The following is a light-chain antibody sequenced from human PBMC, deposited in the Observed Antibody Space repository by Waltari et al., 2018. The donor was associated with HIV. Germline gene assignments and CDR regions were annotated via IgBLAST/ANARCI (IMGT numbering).Light chain of an antibody. Sequence: DIVMTQSPFSLSVTPGEPASISCRSSQSLLHSNGYNYLDWYLQKPGQSPQLLIYLGSNRASGVPDRFSGSGSGTDFTLKISRVEAEDVGVYYCMQALQTPFTFGPGTKVDIK. CDR2: LGS. CDR3: MQALQTPFT. CDR1: QSLLHSNGYNY. V-gene: IGKV2-28*01. J-gene: IGKJ3*01.